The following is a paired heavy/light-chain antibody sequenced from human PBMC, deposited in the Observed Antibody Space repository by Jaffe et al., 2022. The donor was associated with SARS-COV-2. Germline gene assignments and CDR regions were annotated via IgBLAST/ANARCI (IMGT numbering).Light chain of an antibody. V-gene: IGLV2-23*01. CDR2: EGS. CDR1: SSDVGSYNL. Sequence: QSALTQPASVSGSPGQSITISCTGTSSDVGSYNLVSWYQQHPGKAPKLMIYEGSKRPSGVSNRFSGSKSGNTASLTISGLQAEDEADYYCCSYAGSSKIVFGGGTKLTVL. CDR3: CSYAGSSKIV. J-gene: IGLJ2*01.
Heavy chain of an antibody. Sequence: EVQLVESGGGSVQPGRSLRLSCAASGFTFDDYAMHWVRQAPGKGLEWVSGISWNSASIGYADSVKGRFTISRDDAKKSLYLQMNSLRVEDTALYYCVKDQDSSGYAAQHWGQGTLVTVSS. J-gene: IGHJ1*01. CDR2: ISWNSASI. CDR1: GFTFDDYA. D-gene: IGHD3-22*01. CDR3: VKDQDSSGYAAQH. V-gene: IGHV3-9*01.